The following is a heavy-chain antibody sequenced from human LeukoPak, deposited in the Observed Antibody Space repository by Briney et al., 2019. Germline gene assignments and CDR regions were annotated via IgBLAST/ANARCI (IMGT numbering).Heavy chain of an antibody. CDR1: GLTVRKSE. Sequence: GGSLRLSHAAAGLTVRKSEMDYVRQVPGKGLEWVSYISSVVSTVYYADSVQGRFTISRDNAKNSLDLQMNSLRAKDTAFYYVRKGVTFRGVILSDAFDIWGQGTTVTVSS. CDR3: RKGVTFRGVILSDAFDI. CDR2: ISSVVSTV. J-gene: IGHJ3*02. D-gene: IGHD3-16*01. V-gene: IGHV3-48*03.